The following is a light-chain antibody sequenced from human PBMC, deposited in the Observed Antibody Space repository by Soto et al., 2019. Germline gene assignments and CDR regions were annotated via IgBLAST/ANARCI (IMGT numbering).Light chain of an antibody. CDR2: GAS. J-gene: IGKJ2*01. CDR3: PQYGSSPYT. CDR1: QSVSSSY. Sequence: EIVLTQTPGTLSLSPGERATLSCRASQSVSSSYLAWYQQKPGQAPRFLIYGASSRATGIPDRFSGSGSGTDFTLTISRLEPEDFAVYYCPQYGSSPYTFGQGTKLEIK. V-gene: IGKV3-20*01.